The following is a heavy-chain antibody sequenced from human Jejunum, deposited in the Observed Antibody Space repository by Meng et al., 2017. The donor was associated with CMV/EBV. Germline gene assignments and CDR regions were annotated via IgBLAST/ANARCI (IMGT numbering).Heavy chain of an antibody. CDR1: FSFRSYS. Sequence: FSFRSYSMNWVRQAPGKGLGWVSFITSSSSYIYNADSVKGRFTISRDNAKNSLYLQMNSLRAEDTAVYYCVREDSNYEGGDWFDPWGQGTLVTVSS. D-gene: IGHD4-11*01. CDR2: ITSSSSYI. V-gene: IGHV3-21*01. J-gene: IGHJ5*02. CDR3: VREDSNYEGGDWFDP.